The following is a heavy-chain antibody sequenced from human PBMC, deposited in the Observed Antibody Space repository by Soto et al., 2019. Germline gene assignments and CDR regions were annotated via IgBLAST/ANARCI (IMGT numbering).Heavy chain of an antibody. Sequence: QVQLVESGGGLVKPGGSLRLSCAASGFTFSDYYMSWIRQAPGKGLEWVSYISSSSSYTNYAVSVKGRFTISRDNAKNSLYLQMNSLRAEDTAVYYCARDLTAMAYYYYYGMDVWGQGTTVTVSS. CDR3: ARDLTAMAYYYYYGMDV. CDR2: ISSSSSYT. D-gene: IGHD5-18*01. V-gene: IGHV3-11*06. J-gene: IGHJ6*02. CDR1: GFTFSDYY.